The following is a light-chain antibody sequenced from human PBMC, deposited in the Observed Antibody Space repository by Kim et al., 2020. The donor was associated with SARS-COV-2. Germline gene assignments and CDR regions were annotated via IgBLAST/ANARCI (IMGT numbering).Light chain of an antibody. J-gene: IGKJ1*01. Sequence: ASGGDRVTITCRASQSISVWLAWYQQKPGKAPKVLIFDASSLQSGVPSRFSGSGSGTKFTLTISSLQPDDFATYFCQQYNSSSPTFGPGTKVDIK. CDR3: QQYNSSSPT. CDR2: DAS. V-gene: IGKV1-5*01. CDR1: QSISVW.